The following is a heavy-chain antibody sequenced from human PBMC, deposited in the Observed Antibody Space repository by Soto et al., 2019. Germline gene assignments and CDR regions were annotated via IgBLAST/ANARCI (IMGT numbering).Heavy chain of an antibody. V-gene: IGHV3-21*01. CDR1: GFTFSSYS. Sequence: GGSLRLSCAASGFTFSSYSMNWVRQAPGKGLEWVSSISSSSSYIYYADSVKGRFTISRDNAKNSLYLQMNSLRAEDTAVYYCARDAVFRPSSSWDIYYYYGMDVWGQGTTVTVSS. CDR3: ARDAVFRPSSSWDIYYYYGMDV. CDR2: ISSSSSYI. D-gene: IGHD6-13*01. J-gene: IGHJ6*02.